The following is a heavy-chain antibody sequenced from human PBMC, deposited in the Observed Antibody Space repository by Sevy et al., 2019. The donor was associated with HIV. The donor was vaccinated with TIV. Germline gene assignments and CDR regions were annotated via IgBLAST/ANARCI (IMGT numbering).Heavy chain of an antibody. Sequence: GGSLRLSCAASGLTFSTYGMHWVRQAPGKGLEWVAVISYDGNIQYYADSVKGRFTDSRDNSKNTLYLQMNSLRAEDSAEYYCAKDQGGYNYAPGYWGQGTLVTVSS. CDR2: ISYDGNIQ. V-gene: IGHV3-30*18. D-gene: IGHD5-18*01. CDR1: GLTFSTYG. J-gene: IGHJ4*02. CDR3: AKDQGGYNYAPGY.